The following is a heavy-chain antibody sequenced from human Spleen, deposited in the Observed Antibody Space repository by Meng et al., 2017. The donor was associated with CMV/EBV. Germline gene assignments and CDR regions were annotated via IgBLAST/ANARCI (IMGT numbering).Heavy chain of an antibody. D-gene: IGHD3-3*01. CDR1: GGSISTYY. V-gene: IGHV4-59*01. CDR3: ARADDFHYYGMDV. CDR2: IYYSGST. Sequence: SETLSLTCTVSGGSISTYYWSWIRQPPGKGLEWIGYIYYSGSTNYSPSLKSRVTISLDTSKNQFSLKLSSVTAADTAVYYCARADDFHYYGMDVWGQGTTVTVSS. J-gene: IGHJ6*02.